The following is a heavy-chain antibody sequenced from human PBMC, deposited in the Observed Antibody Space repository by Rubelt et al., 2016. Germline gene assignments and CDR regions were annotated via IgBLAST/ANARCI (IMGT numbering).Heavy chain of an antibody. CDR3: ARDVEQQPPIP. Sequence: RQAPGQGLEWMGIINPSGGSTSYAQKFQGRVTMTRDTSISTAYMELSRLRSDDTAVYYCARDVEQQPPIPWGQGTLVTVSS. CDR2: INPSGGST. J-gene: IGHJ5*02. V-gene: IGHV1-46*01. D-gene: IGHD6-13*01.